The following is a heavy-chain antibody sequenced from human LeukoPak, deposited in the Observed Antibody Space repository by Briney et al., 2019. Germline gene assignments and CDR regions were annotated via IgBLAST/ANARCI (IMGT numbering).Heavy chain of an antibody. CDR2: INPYTGGT. CDR3: ARHNEDGDSLIDY. J-gene: IGHJ4*01. D-gene: IGHD4-17*01. V-gene: IGHV1-2*02. CDR1: GYTFTDYY. Sequence: ASVKVSCKASGYTFTDYYMHWVRQAPGQGLEWMGWINPYTGGTKYAQRFQGRVTMSRDTSISTAYMELSRLRSDDAAVYYCARHNEDGDSLIDYWSHGTLVTVSS.